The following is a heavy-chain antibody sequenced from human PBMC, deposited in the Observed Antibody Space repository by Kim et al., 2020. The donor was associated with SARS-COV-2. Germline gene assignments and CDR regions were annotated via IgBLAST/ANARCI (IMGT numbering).Heavy chain of an antibody. CDR1: GGSVSSGSYY. J-gene: IGHJ5*02. Sequence: SETLSLTCTVSGGSVSSGSYYWSWIRQPPGKGLEWIGYIYYSGSTNYNPSLKSRVTISVDTSKNQFSLKLSSVTAADTAVYYCARSGPITGTTGRWFDPWGQGTLVTVSS. CDR2: IYYSGST. V-gene: IGHV4-61*01. D-gene: IGHD1-1*01. CDR3: ARSGPITGTTGRWFDP.